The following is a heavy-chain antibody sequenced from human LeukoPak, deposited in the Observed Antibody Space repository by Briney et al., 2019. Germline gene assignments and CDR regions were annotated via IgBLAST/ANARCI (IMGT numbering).Heavy chain of an antibody. J-gene: IGHJ3*02. Sequence: PSQTLSLTCTVSGGSISSGSYYWSWIRQPAGKGLEWIGRIYTSGSTNYNPSLKSRVTISVDTSKNQFSLKLSSVTAADTAVYYCARVGPYYDSSGYAFDIWGQGTMVTVSS. V-gene: IGHV4-61*02. CDR3: ARVGPYYDSSGYAFDI. D-gene: IGHD3-22*01. CDR1: GGSISSGSYY. CDR2: IYTSGST.